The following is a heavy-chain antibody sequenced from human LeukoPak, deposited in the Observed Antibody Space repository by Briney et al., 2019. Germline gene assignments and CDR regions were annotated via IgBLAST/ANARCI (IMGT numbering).Heavy chain of an antibody. CDR2: MNPNSGNT. CDR1: GYTFTSYD. CDR3: ARVWGYSSSELIY. J-gene: IGHJ4*02. Sequence: ASVKVSCKAPGYTFTSYDINWVRPAPGQGLEWMGWMNPNSGNTGYAQKFQGRVPMTRNTSISTAYMELSSLRSEDTAVYYCARVWGYSSSELIYWGQGTLVTVSS. V-gene: IGHV1-8*01. D-gene: IGHD6-13*01.